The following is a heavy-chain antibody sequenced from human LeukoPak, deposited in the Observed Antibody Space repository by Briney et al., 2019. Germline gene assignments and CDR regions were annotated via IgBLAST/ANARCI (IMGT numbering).Heavy chain of an antibody. CDR2: FDPEDGET. J-gene: IGHJ6*02. Sequence: ASVKVSCKVSGYTLTELSMHWVRQAPGKGLEWMGGFDPEDGETIYAQKLQGRVTMTTDTSTSTAYMELRSLRSDDTAVYYCARDVRNYYGSGSYGYYYGMDVWGQGTTVTVSS. CDR1: GYTLTELS. V-gene: IGHV1-24*01. CDR3: ARDVRNYYGSGSYGYYYGMDV. D-gene: IGHD3-10*01.